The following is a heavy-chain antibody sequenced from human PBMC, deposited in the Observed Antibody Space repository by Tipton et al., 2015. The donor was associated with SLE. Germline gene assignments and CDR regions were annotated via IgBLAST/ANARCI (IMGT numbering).Heavy chain of an antibody. D-gene: IGHD6-19*01. Sequence: TLSLTCAVYGGSFSGYYWSWIRQPPGKGLEWIGEINHSGSTNYNPSLKSRLTISVDTSKNQFSLKLSSVTAADTAVYYCARGLDSSGWYGVYFDYWGQGTLVTVSS. CDR1: GGSFSGYY. V-gene: IGHV4-34*01. CDR2: INHSGST. CDR3: ARGLDSSGWYGVYFDY. J-gene: IGHJ4*02.